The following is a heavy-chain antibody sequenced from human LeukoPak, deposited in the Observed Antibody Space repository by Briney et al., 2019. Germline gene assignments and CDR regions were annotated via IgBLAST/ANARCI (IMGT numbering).Heavy chain of an antibody. J-gene: IGHJ4*02. CDR3: SRYLDWFLPFDY. V-gene: IGHV3-30*02. CDR2: IRFDGSTK. D-gene: IGHD3-9*01. Sequence: GGSLRLSCATSGFTFSNYGMHWVRQAPGKGLEWVAFIRFDGSTKYYADSVKGRFTISRDNSKNTLYLQMNSLKTEDTAVYYCSRYLDWFLPFDYWGQGTLVTVSS. CDR1: GFTFSNYG.